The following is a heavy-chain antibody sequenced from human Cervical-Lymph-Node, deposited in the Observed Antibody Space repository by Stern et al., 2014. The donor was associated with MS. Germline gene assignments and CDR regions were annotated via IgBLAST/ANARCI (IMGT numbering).Heavy chain of an antibody. D-gene: IGHD5-12*01. CDR3: AKDRRGGYSGYERWFDP. J-gene: IGHJ5*02. CDR1: GFTFSSYG. V-gene: IGHV3-30*18. CDR2: ISYDGSNK. Sequence: MQLVESGGGVVQPGRSLRLSCAASGFTFSSYGMHWVRQAPGKGLEWVAVISYDGSNKYYADSVKGRFTISRDNSKNTLYLQMNSLRAEDTAVYYCAKDRRGGYSGYERWFDPWGQGTLVTVSS.